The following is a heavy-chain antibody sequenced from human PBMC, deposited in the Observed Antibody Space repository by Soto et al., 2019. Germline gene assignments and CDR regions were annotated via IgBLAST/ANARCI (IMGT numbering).Heavy chain of an antibody. CDR2: ISYDGSNK. J-gene: IGHJ4*02. V-gene: IGHV3-30*03. CDR1: GFTFSSYG. Sequence: QVQLVESGGGVVQPGRSLRLSCAASGFTFSSYGMHWVRQAPGKGLEWVAVISYDGSNKHYADSVKGRFTTSRDNSKNTLYLPMNRLSAEDTAVYYCAPWFGAFDYWGQGTLVTVSS. D-gene: IGHD3-10*01. CDR3: APWFGAFDY.